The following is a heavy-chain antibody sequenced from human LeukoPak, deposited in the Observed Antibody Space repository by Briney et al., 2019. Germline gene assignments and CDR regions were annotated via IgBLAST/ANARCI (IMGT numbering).Heavy chain of an antibody. Sequence: PGRSLRLSCAASGFTFSSYAMHWVRQAPGKGLEWVAVISYDGSNKYYADSVKGRFTISRDNSKNTLYLQMNSLRAEDTAVYYCARTTIPYYFDYWGQGTLVTVSS. CDR3: ARTTIPYYFDY. CDR2: ISYDGSNK. CDR1: GFTFSSYA. J-gene: IGHJ4*02. V-gene: IGHV3-30*04. D-gene: IGHD5-24*01.